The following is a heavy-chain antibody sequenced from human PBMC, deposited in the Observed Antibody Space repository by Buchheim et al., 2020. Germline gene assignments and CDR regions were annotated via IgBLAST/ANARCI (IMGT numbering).Heavy chain of an antibody. CDR1: GFTFSSYS. D-gene: IGHD3-10*01. V-gene: IGHV3-48*02. CDR2: ISSSSSTI. CDR3: ARRGYYGSGKRRPYYGMDV. J-gene: IGHJ6*02. Sequence: EVQLVESGGGLVQPGGSLRLSCAASGFTFSSYSMNWVRQAPGKGLEWVSYISSSSSTIYYADSVKGRFTISRDNAKNSLYLQMNSLRDEDTAVYYCARRGYYGSGKRRPYYGMDVWGQGTT.